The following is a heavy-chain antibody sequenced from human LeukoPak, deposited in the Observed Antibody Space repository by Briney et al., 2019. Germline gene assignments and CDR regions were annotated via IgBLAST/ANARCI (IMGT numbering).Heavy chain of an antibody. Sequence: LSLTCAVYGGSFSGYYWSWIRQAPGKGLEWVSYISSSGSTIYYADSVKGRFTISRDNAKNSLYLQMNSLRAEDTAVYYCARAGSWYVYWGQGTLVTVSS. D-gene: IGHD6-13*01. J-gene: IGHJ4*02. CDR1: GGSFSGYY. CDR3: ARAGSWYVY. V-gene: IGHV3-11*01. CDR2: ISSSGSTI.